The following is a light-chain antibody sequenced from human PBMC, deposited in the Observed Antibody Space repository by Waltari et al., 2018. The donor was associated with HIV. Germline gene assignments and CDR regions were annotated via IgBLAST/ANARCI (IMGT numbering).Light chain of an antibody. J-gene: IGLJ2*01. CDR1: NLVFGPLRY. Sequence: HSALTQPRSVSGSPGQSVTISCAGSNLVFGPLRYVSWYPQNSGEAPQLIIYDINQRPSGVPPRFSGAKSGDTASLTISGLQAEDEGDFYCCSYGGSWSFVFGGGTRVTVL. CDR2: DIN. CDR3: CSYGGSWSFV. V-gene: IGLV2-11*01.